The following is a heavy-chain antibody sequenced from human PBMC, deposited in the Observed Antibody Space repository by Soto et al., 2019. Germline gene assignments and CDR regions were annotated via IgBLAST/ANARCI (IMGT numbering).Heavy chain of an antibody. CDR2: IYYSGST. Sequence: SSETLSLTCTVSGGSISSGGYYWSWIRQHPGKGLEWIGYIYYSGSTYYNPSLKSRVTISVDTSKNQFSLKLSSVTAADTAVYYCARGAGILTPDYWGQGTLVTVSS. J-gene: IGHJ4*02. CDR3: ARGAGILTPDY. V-gene: IGHV4-31*03. D-gene: IGHD3-9*01. CDR1: GGSISSGGYY.